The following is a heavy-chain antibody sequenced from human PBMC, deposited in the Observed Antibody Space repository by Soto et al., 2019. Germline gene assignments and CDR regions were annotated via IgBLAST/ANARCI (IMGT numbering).Heavy chain of an antibody. V-gene: IGHV6-1*01. Sequence: SQTLSLTCAISGDSVSSNSAAWNWIRQSPSRGLEWPGRTYYRSKWYNDYAVSVKSRITINPDTSKNQFSLQLNSVTPEDTAVYYCAREDYYDSSAGLGMDVWGQGTTVTVSS. CDR2: TYYRSKWYN. J-gene: IGHJ6*02. CDR3: AREDYYDSSAGLGMDV. D-gene: IGHD3-22*01. CDR1: GDSVSSNSAA.